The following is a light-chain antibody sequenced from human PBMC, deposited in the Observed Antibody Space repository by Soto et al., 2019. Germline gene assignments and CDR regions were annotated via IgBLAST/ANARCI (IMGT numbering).Light chain of an antibody. CDR2: GAS. CDR3: QQYVSSPWA. J-gene: IGKJ1*01. Sequence: EIVLAQSPGTLSLSPGERATLSCRASQSVTNSFLAWYQQKPGQAPSLLIYGASRRATGTPDRFTGSGSGTDFTLTISRLEPEDFAVYYCQQYVSSPWAFGQGTKVDIK. CDR1: QSVTNSF. V-gene: IGKV3-20*01.